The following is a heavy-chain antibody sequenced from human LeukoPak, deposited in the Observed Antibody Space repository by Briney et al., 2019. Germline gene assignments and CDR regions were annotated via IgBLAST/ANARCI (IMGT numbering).Heavy chain of an antibody. J-gene: IGHJ4*02. CDR3: ARDSSSTSKTWSGPIDY. CDR2: IYYSGST. V-gene: IGHV4-31*03. CDR1: GGSISSGGYY. Sequence: SETLSLTCTVSGGSISSGGYYWSWIRQHPGKGLEWIGYIYYSGSTYYNPSLKSRVTISVDTSKNQFSLKLSSVTAADTVVYYCARDSSSTSKTWSGPIDYWGQGTLVTVSS. D-gene: IGHD2-2*01.